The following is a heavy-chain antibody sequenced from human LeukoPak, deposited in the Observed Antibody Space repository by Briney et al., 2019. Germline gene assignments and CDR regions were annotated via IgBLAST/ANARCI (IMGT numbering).Heavy chain of an antibody. CDR3: AKEKRGSGWGSYFDL. V-gene: IGHV3-23*01. D-gene: IGHD6-19*01. Sequence: GGSLRLSCAASGFTFIKSGMAWVRQAPGKGLEWVSSISDAKHYTFYVDSVRGRFTISRDDAKSTLYLQMNSLRAEDTAVYYCAKEKRGSGWGSYFDLWGQGSLVTVSS. CDR2: ISDAKHYT. J-gene: IGHJ4*02. CDR1: GFTFIKSG.